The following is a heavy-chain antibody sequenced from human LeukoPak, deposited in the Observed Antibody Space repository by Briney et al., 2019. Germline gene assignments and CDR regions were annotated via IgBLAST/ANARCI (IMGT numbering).Heavy chain of an antibody. V-gene: IGHV4-59*01. CDR1: GGSISSYY. J-gene: IGHJ6*02. CDR3: ARESTGYSYGYFDYYYGMDV. Sequence: SETLSLTCTVSGGSISSYYWSWIRQPPGKGLEWIGYIYYSGSTNYNPSLKSRVTISVDTSKNQFSLKLSSVTAADTAVYYCARESTGYSYGYFDYYYGMDVWGQGTTVTVSS. CDR2: IYYSGST. D-gene: IGHD5-18*01.